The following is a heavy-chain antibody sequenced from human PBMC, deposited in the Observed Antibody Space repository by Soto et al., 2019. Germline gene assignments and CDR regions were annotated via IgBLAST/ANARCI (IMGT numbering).Heavy chain of an antibody. J-gene: IGHJ4*02. CDR2: ISYDGSNK. Sequence: QVQLVESGGGVVQPGRSLRLSCAASGFTFSSYAMHWVRQAPGKGLEWVAVISYDGSNKYYADSVKGRFTISRDNSKNTLYLQMNSLRAEDTAVYYCARGITSSGDPRENYFDYWGQGTLVTVSS. V-gene: IGHV3-30-3*01. CDR1: GFTFSSYA. CDR3: ARGITSSGDPRENYFDY. D-gene: IGHD4-17*01.